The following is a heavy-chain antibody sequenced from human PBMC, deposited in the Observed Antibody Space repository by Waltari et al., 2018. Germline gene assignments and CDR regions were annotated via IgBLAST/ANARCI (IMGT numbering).Heavy chain of an antibody. CDR3: ARGFGSATTSRFDP. V-gene: IGHV4-39*07. CDR2: MDYIGRT. Sequence: LQLQESGPGLVKPPETLSLTCTVSGGSISSSSYYWGWIRKPPEKGLEWVASMDYIGRTYYNPSLKSRVTISVDTSKNQFSLEVRSVTAADTAVYYCARGFGSATTSRFDPWGQGTLVTVSS. D-gene: IGHD5-12*01. J-gene: IGHJ5*02. CDR1: GGSISSSSYY.